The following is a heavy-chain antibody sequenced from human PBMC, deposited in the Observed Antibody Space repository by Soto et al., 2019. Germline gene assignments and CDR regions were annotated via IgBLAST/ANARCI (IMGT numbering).Heavy chain of an antibody. V-gene: IGHV3-23*01. CDR3: AKGAFAGYYYYGMDV. CDR1: GFTFSSYA. Sequence: VGSLRLSCAASGFTFSSYAMTWVRQAPGKGPEWVSAISRSGDSTYYADSVKGRFTISRDNSKNTLYLQMNSLRAEDTAVYYCAKGAFAGYYYYGMDVWGQGTTVTVSS. CDR2: ISRSGDST. J-gene: IGHJ6*02. D-gene: IGHD3-16*01.